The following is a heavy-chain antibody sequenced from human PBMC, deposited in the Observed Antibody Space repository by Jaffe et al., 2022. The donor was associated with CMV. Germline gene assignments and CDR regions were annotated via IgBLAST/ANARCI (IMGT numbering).Heavy chain of an antibody. CDR1: GYIFTHHA. D-gene: IGHD6-19*01. J-gene: IGHJ4*02. CDR2: INGGSGNT. V-gene: IGHV1-3*01. Sequence: QVQLVQSGPEVKKPGASVTISCRASGYIFTHHAMHWVRQAPGQGLEWLGWINGGSGNTKASLRLQGRLTIRRDTSAATAYMELTGLTSDDTGLYFCVREGSSGWHGEFDYWGLGTLVTVTS. CDR3: VREGSSGWHGEFDY.